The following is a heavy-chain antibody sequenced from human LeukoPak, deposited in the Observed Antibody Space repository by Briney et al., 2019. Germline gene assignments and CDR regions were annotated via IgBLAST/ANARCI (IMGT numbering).Heavy chain of an antibody. V-gene: IGHV1-8*03. CDR1: GYTFTGYY. CDR2: MNPNSGHT. D-gene: IGHD3-22*01. Sequence: APVKVSCKASGYTFTGYYMHWVRQAPGQGLEWMGWMNPNSGHTDYAQKFQGRVTITRNTSISTAYMELSSLRSEDTAVYYCARSYYYDNSGYFPTDYWGQGTLVTVSS. J-gene: IGHJ4*02. CDR3: ARSYYYDNSGYFPTDY.